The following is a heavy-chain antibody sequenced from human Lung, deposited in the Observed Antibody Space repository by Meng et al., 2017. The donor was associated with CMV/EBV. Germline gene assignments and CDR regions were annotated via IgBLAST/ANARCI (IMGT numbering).Heavy chain of an antibody. CDR3: ATWNYSWSNY. D-gene: IGHD1-1*01. Sequence: HVERVQSGAAVTVLGAAVMALRNASGSAFNDYDVHWVRPAPGQGLGWVGWINSNPGDTNHAQKFQGRVIVSRDTYTHTLYLELTTLRADDTAIDYCATWNYSWSNYWGQGTLVTVSS. CDR1: GSAFNDYD. J-gene: IGHJ4*02. V-gene: IGHV1-2*02. CDR2: INSNPGDT.